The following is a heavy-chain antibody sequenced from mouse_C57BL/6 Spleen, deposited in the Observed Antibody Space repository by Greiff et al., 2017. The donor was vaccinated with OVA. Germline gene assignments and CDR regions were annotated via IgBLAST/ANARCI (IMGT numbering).Heavy chain of an antibody. J-gene: IGHJ1*03. Sequence: EVQLQESGPELVKPGASVKISCKASGYTFTDYYMNWVKQSHGKSLEWIGDINPNNGGTSYNQKFKGKATLTVDKSSSTAYMELRSLTSEDSAVYYCARRHYYGSSWYFDVWGTGTTVTVSS. V-gene: IGHV1-26*01. CDR1: GYTFTDYY. D-gene: IGHD1-1*01. CDR2: INPNNGGT. CDR3: ARRHYYGSSWYFDV.